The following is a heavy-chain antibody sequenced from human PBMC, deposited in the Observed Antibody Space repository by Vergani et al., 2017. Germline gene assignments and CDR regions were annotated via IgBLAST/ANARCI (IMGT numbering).Heavy chain of an antibody. CDR1: GFTFSSYA. D-gene: IGHD3-3*01. CDR2: ISGSGGST. J-gene: IGHJ6*03. CDR3: AKGVTIFGVVISYYYYMDV. V-gene: IGHV3-23*01. Sequence: EVQLLESGGGLVQPGGSLRLSCAASGFTFSSYAMSWVRQAPGKGLEWVSAISGSGGSTYYADSVKGRFTISRDNSKNTLYLQMNSLRDEDTAVYYCAKGVTIFGVVISYYYYMDVWGKGTTVTVSS.